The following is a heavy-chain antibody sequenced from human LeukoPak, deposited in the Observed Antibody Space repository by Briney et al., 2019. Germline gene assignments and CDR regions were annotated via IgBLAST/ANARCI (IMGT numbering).Heavy chain of an antibody. CDR3: ARQYCSSTSCYFWFDP. J-gene: IGHJ5*02. D-gene: IGHD2-2*01. Sequence: ASVKVSCKASGGAFSSYAISWVRQAPGQGLEWMGWINPNSGGTKYAQKFQGWVTMTRDTSISTAYMELSRLRSDDTAVYYCARQYCSSTSCYFWFDPWGQGTLVTVSS. CDR2: INPNSGGT. CDR1: GGAFSSYA. V-gene: IGHV1-2*04.